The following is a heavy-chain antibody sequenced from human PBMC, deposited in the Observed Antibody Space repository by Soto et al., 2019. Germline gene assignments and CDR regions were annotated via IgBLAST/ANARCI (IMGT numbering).Heavy chain of an antibody. CDR2: IYHGGTT. CDR1: GYSLSSGSY. D-gene: IGHD6-19*01. J-gene: IGHJ4*01. V-gene: IGHV4-38-2*01. CDR3: ARVHLMVGAGSTFDY. Sequence: LETLSLTCAVSGYSLSSGSYWGWIRQPPGKGPEWIASIYHGGTTFYNPSLKSRVTLAVDTSKNHYAPKLRFVTATDTAVYYCARVHLMVGAGSTFDYWGPGILVTVSS.